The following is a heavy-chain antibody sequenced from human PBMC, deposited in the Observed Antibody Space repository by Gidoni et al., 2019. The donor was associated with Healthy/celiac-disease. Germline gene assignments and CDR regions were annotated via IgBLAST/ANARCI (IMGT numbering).Heavy chain of an antibody. CDR3: AKPLSYCSSTSCYKGLYYYYGMDV. CDR2: ISGSGGST. V-gene: IGHV3-23*01. J-gene: IGHJ6*02. CDR1: GFTFSSHA. Sequence: EVQLLESGGGLVQPGGSLRLSCAASGFTFSSHAMSWVRQAPGQGKGLEWVSAISGSGGSTYYADSVKGRFTISRDNSKNTLYLQMNSLRAEDTAVYYCAKPLSYCSSTSCYKGLYYYYGMDVWGQGTTVTVSS. D-gene: IGHD2-2*02.